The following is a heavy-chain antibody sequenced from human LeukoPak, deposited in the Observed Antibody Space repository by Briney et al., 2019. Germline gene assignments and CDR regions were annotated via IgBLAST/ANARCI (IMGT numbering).Heavy chain of an antibody. Sequence: GGSLRLSCASSGFNFGAYWMSWVRQAPGKGLEWVATIKQDESEKYYVDSVKGRFTISRDNAKNSLYLQMNSLRAEDTAVYYCARGFGATTFFDYWGQGTLVTVSS. CDR3: ARGFGATTFFDY. CDR2: IKQDESEK. V-gene: IGHV3-7*01. J-gene: IGHJ4*02. CDR1: GFNFGAYW. D-gene: IGHD5-12*01.